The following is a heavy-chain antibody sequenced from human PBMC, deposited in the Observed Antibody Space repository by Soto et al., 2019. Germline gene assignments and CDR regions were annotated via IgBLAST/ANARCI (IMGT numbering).Heavy chain of an antibody. D-gene: IGHD3-10*01. J-gene: IGHJ5*02. CDR1: GFSLSTSGVG. CDR3: AFAYFTMVRGVIITSWLDP. Sequence: SGPTLVNPTQSLTLTCTFPGFSLSTSGVGVGWIRQPPGKALEWLALSYWDDDKRYSPSLKSRLTITKDTSKHQVVLTMTNLDPVDTATYYCAFAYFTMVRGVIITSWLDPWGQGTLVTVS. V-gene: IGHV2-5*02. CDR2: SYWDDDK.